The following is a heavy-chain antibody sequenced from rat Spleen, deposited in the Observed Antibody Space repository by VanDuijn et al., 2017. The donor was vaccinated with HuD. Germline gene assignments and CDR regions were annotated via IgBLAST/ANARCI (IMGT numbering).Heavy chain of an antibody. J-gene: IGHJ2*01. CDR2: ISYDGGST. CDR3: ASYD. CDR1: GFTFSGYY. D-gene: IGHD1-7*01. V-gene: IGHV5-20*01. Sequence: EVQLVESGGGLVQPGRSLKLSCAASGFTFSGYYMAWVRQAPTKGLEWVASISYDGGSTHYRDSVKGRFTVSRDNTKSSLYLQMNNLKEEDTAIYYCASYDWGQGVMVTVSS.